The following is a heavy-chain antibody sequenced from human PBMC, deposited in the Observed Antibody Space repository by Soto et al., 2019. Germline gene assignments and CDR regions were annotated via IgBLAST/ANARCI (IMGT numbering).Heavy chain of an antibody. CDR1: GGTFSSYA. Sequence: QVQLVQSGAEVKKPGSSVKVSCKASGGTFSSYAISWVRQAPGQGLEWMGGVLPIFGTAKYAQKFQGRVTITADESTSTAYMDLRSLRSDDTAVSYFARFRTNANIGMDVWGQGPTVTVSS. CDR2: VLPIFGTA. J-gene: IGHJ6*02. D-gene: IGHD2-15*01. V-gene: IGHV1-69*01. CDR3: ARFRTNANIGMDV.